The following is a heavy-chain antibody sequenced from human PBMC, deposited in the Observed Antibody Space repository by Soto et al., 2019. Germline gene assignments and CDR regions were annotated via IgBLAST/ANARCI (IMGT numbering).Heavy chain of an antibody. Sequence: QVQLQESGPGRVKPSQTLSLTCTVSGGSISSGGYYWSWIRQHPGKGLEWIGYIYYGGSTYYNPSLKRRLTIPVDTSKNQFSLKVGSVNAAATAVDYCERGQEFGEFPFDFWGQGTLVTVSS. CDR2: IYYGGST. D-gene: IGHD3-10*01. CDR1: GGSISSGGYY. J-gene: IGHJ4*02. V-gene: IGHV4-31*03. CDR3: ERGQEFGEFPFDF.